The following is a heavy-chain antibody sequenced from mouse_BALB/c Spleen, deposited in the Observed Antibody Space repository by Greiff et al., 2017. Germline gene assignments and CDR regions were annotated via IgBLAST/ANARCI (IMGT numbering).Heavy chain of an antibody. Sequence: QVQLKESGPGLVAPSQSLSITCTVSGFSLTDYGVSWIRQPPGKGLEWLGVIWGGGSTYYNSALKSRLSVSKDNSKSQVFLKMNSLQTDDTAMYYCAKHPYGSSDYYAMDYWGQGTSVTVSS. CDR2: IWGGGST. CDR3: AKHPYGSSDYYAMDY. D-gene: IGHD1-1*01. J-gene: IGHJ4*01. CDR1: GFSLTDYG. V-gene: IGHV2-6-5*01.